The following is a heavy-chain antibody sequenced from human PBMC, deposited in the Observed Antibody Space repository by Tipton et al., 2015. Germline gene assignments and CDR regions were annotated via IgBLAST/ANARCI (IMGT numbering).Heavy chain of an antibody. Sequence: TLSLTCSVFGGSITTINWCTWVRQPPGKGLEWIGSISHSGNTYYNPSLKSRVTISVDTSKNQFSLRVRSVTAADTAVYYCACQDYDILTRDYQTVDYWGQGSLVTVSS. CDR1: GGSITTINW. D-gene: IGHD3-9*01. CDR2: ISHSGNT. J-gene: IGHJ4*02. CDR3: ACQDYDILTRDYQTVDY. V-gene: IGHV4-4*02.